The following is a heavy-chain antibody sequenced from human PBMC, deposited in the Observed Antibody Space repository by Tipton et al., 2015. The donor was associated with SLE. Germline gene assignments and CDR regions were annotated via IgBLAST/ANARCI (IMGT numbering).Heavy chain of an antibody. Sequence: VQLVQSGAEVKKPGEALQISCKTSGYRFTNSWIVWFRHMPGKGLECMGMIHPTDSDTRYNPSFQGHVPMSIDRSTTTAYLQWRSLKGSDTALDFGARRWVQTVFDCWGQGTLVTVSS. CDR3: ARRWVQTVFDC. V-gene: IGHV5-51*03. CDR2: IHPTDSDT. CDR1: GYRFTNSW. D-gene: IGHD4-23*01. J-gene: IGHJ4*02.